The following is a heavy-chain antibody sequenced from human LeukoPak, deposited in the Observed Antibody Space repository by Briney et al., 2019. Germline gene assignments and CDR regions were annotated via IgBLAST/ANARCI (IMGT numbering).Heavy chain of an antibody. V-gene: IGHV3-23*01. Sequence: GGSLRLSCAASGFTFSSYAMSWVRQAPGKGLERVSAISGSGGSTYYADSVKGRFTISRDNSKNTLYLQIHSLRAEDTAVYYCAKGKGSSSSSIDWWGQGTLVTVSS. CDR3: AKGKGSSSSSIDW. CDR1: GFTFSSYA. J-gene: IGHJ4*02. CDR2: ISGSGGST. D-gene: IGHD2-15*01.